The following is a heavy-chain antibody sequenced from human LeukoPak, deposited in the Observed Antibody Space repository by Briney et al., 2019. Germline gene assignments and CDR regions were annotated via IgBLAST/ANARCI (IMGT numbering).Heavy chain of an antibody. CDR1: GGSISSGSYY. D-gene: IGHD3-16*01. CDR3: ASGPRGYFDY. J-gene: IGHJ4*02. Sequence: SQTLSLTCTVSGGSISSGSYYWSWIRQPAGKGLEWIGRIYTSGSTNYNPSLKSRVTISVDTSKNQFPLKLSSVTAADTAVYYCASGPRGYFDYWGQGTLVTVSS. V-gene: IGHV4-61*02. CDR2: IYTSGST.